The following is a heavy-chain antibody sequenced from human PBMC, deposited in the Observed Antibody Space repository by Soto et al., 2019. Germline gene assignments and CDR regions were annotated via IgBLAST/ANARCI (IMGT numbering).Heavy chain of an antibody. CDR3: GRALVSRGWFAL. J-gene: IGHJ5*02. V-gene: IGHV3-48*01. CDR2: ISSSSTTI. CDR1: GFTFSSYN. D-gene: IGHD3-10*01. Sequence: GGSLRLSCAASGFTFSSYNMNWVRQAPGKGLEWVSYISSSSTTIYYADSVRGRFTISRDNAKNSLYLQMDSLRAEDTAVYYLGRALVSRGWFALRGQQSVDPVSA.